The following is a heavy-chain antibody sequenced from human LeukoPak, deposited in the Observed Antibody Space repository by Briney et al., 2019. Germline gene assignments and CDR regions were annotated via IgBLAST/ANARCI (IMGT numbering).Heavy chain of an antibody. D-gene: IGHD5-24*01. CDR2: IRYDGSNK. CDR1: GFTFSSYG. V-gene: IGHV3-30*02. Sequence: GGSLRLSCAASGFTFSSYGMHWVRQAPGKGPEWVAFIRYDGSNKYYADSVKGRFTISRDNSKNTLYLQMNSLRAEDTAVYYCARVGDGYNYFDYWGQGTLVTVSS. J-gene: IGHJ4*02. CDR3: ARVGDGYNYFDY.